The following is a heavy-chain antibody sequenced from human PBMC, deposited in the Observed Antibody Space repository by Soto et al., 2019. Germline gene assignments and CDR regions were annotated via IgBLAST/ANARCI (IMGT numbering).Heavy chain of an antibody. CDR3: ARDVSPGISSLYLDAFDI. D-gene: IGHD3-10*01. V-gene: IGHV3-7*05. CDR2: IKKDGSKI. J-gene: IGHJ3*02. Sequence: EVQQMESGGDLVQPGGSLRLSCAASGFSFGSSWMTWVRQAPGKGLEWVANIKKDGSKINYLDSVRGRFTVSRDNAKNSLYLGMNSLRAEDTALYNCARDVSPGISSLYLDAFDIWGQGTMVTVSS. CDR1: GFSFGSSW.